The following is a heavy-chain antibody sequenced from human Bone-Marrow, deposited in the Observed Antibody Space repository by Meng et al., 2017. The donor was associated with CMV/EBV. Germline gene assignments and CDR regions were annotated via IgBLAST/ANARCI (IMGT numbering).Heavy chain of an antibody. CDR1: GFTFSTYS. J-gene: IGHJ6*02. CDR2: ISSSSTYI. CDR3: ARAEYSSSNYGRDV. V-gene: IGHV3-21*01. D-gene: IGHD6-6*01. Sequence: GESLKISCVGSGFTFSTYSMNWVRQAPGKGLEWVSSISSSSTYIYYADSVKGRFTISRDNAKNSVSLQMNSLRAEDTAMYYCARAEYSSSNYGRDVWGQGTTVTVYS.